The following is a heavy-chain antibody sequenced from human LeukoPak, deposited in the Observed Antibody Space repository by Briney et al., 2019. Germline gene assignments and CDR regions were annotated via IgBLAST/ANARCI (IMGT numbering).Heavy chain of an antibody. J-gene: IGHJ4*02. V-gene: IGHV4-59*01. CDR2: IYYSGST. D-gene: IGHD3-3*01. Sequence: PSETLSLTCTVSGGSISSYYWSWIRQPPGKGLEWIGYIYYSGSTNYNPSLKSRVTTSVDTSKNQFSLKLSSVTAADTAVYYCARYYDFWSGYPDYWGQGTLVTVSS. CDR1: GGSISSYY. CDR3: ARYYDFWSGYPDY.